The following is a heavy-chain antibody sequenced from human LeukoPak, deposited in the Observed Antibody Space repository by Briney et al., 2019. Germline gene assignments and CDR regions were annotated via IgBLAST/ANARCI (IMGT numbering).Heavy chain of an antibody. CDR3: AKDRAAYCGGDCYSYYYYYMDV. CDR1: GFTFSNYG. J-gene: IGHJ6*03. D-gene: IGHD2-21*01. V-gene: IGHV3-30*02. Sequence: PGGSLRLSCAASGFTFSNYGMHWVRQAPGKGLEWVAVIWYGGSNKYYADSVKGRFTISRDNSKNTLYLQMNSLRAEDTAVYYCAKDRAAYCGGDCYSYYYYYMDVWGKGTTVTVSS. CDR2: IWYGGSNK.